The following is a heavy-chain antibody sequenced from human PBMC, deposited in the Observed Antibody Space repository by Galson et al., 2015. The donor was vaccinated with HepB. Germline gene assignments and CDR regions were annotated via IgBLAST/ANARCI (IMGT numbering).Heavy chain of an antibody. CDR2: IYSGGST. CDR1: GFTVSSNY. Sequence: SLRLSCAASGFTVSSNYMSWVRQAPGKGLEWVSVIYSGGSTYYADSVKGRFTISRDNSKNTLYLQMNSLRAEDTAVYYCAVLPIAAAADYYYYGMDVWGQGTTVTVSS. CDR3: AVLPIAAAADYYYYGMDV. D-gene: IGHD6-13*01. V-gene: IGHV3-66*01. J-gene: IGHJ6*02.